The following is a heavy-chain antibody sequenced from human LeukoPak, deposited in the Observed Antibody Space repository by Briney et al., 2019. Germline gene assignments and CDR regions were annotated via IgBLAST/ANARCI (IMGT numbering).Heavy chain of an antibody. CDR2: MNPNSGNT. Sequence: GASVKVSCKASGYTFTSYDINWVRQATGQGLEWMGWMNPNSGNTGYAQKFQGRVTMTRNTSISTAYMELSSLRSEDTAVYYCARDGRDWLPSDYWGQGTLVTVSS. CDR3: ARDGRDWLPSDY. CDR1: GYTFTSYD. J-gene: IGHJ4*02. V-gene: IGHV1-8*01. D-gene: IGHD3/OR15-3a*01.